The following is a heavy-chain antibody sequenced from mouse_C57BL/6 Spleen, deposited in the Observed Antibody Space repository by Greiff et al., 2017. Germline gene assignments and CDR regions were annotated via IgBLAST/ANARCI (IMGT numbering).Heavy chain of an antibody. CDR2: INPSNGGT. CDR3: ARSEAFITTVVGDD. V-gene: IGHV1-53*01. Sequence: VKLQQPGTELVKPGASVKLSCKASGYTFTSYWMHWVKQRPGQGLEWIGNINPSNGGTNYNEKFKSKATLTVDKSSSTAYMQLSSLTSEDSAVYYWARSEAFITTVVGDDWGQGTTLTVSS. J-gene: IGHJ2*01. CDR1: GYTFTSYW. D-gene: IGHD1-1*01.